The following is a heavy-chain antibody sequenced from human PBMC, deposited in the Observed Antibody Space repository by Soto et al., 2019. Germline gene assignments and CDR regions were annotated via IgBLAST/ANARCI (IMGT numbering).Heavy chain of an antibody. J-gene: IGHJ4*02. V-gene: IGHV4-34*04. CDR2: IXHSGSX. D-gene: IGHD4-17*01. CDR1: GGSFNGYY. CDR3: AIVTVTTLYYFDY. Sequence: XXTLSLTCAVYGGSFNGYYWSWIRQPPGKGVEWIREIXHSGSXNNNTSIKSRXXISVDTSXXPFSMKLSSVTALDTALYYCAIVTVTTLYYFDYWGQETLVTASS.